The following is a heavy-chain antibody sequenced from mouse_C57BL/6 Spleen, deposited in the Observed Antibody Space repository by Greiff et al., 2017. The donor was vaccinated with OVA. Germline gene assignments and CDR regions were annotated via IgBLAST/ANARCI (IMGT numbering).Heavy chain of an antibody. CDR3: ARHEERAYYTGYFDY. CDR2: FYPGSGSI. J-gene: IGHJ2*01. CDR1: GYTFTEYT. V-gene: IGHV1-62-2*01. Sequence: QVHVKQSGAELVKPGASVKLSCKASGYTFTEYTIHWVKQRSGQGLEWIGWFYPGSGSIKYNEKFKDKATLTADKSSSTVYMELSRLTSEDSAVYFCARHEERAYYTGYFDYWGQGTTLTVSS. D-gene: IGHD2-12*01.